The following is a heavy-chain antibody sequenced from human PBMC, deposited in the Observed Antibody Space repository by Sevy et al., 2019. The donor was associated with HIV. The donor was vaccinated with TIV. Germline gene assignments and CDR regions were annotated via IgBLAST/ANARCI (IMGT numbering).Heavy chain of an antibody. D-gene: IGHD3-22*01. J-gene: IGHJ3*02. CDR1: GYTFTSYG. V-gene: IGHV1-18*04. CDR2: ISAYNGKT. CDR3: ARDTIPITMIVVAPGGDAFDI. Sequence: ASVKVCCKASGYTFTSYGISWVRQAPGQGLEWMGWISAYNGKTNYAQKLQGRVTMTTDTSTSTAYMELRSLRSDDTAVYYCARDTIPITMIVVAPGGDAFDIWGQGTMVTVSS.